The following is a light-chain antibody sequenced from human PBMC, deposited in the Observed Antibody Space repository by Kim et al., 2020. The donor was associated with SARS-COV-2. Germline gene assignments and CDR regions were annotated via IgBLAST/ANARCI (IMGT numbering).Light chain of an antibody. V-gene: IGKV3-20*01. J-gene: IGKJ1*01. CDR2: CAS. CDR1: QSVSSSY. CDR3: QQYGSSPRT. Sequence: EIVLTQSPGTLSLSPGERATLSCRASQSVSSSYLAWYQQKPGQAPRLLIYCASSRATGIPDRFSGSGFGTDFTLTISRLEPEDFAVYYCQQYGSSPRTFGQGTKVDIK.